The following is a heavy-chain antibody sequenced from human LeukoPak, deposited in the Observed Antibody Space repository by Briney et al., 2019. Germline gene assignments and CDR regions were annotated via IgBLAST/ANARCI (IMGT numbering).Heavy chain of an antibody. J-gene: IGHJ4*01. CDR1: GFIFSTYG. D-gene: IGHD5-24*01. CDR3: ARDRGWQQFDY. Sequence: PGGSLRLSCAASGFIFSTYGMHWVRQAPGKGLEWVANIKADGSGKYYVDSVRGRFSISRDNAKNSLYLELNSLRAEDTGVYFCARDRGWQQFDYWGQGTLVTVSS. V-gene: IGHV3-7*01. CDR2: IKADGSGK.